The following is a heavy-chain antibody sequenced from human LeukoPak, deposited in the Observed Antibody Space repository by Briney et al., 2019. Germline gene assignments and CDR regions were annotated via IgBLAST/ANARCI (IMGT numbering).Heavy chain of an antibody. Sequence: ASVKVSCKASGGTFSSYAISWVRQAPGQGLEWMGGIIPIFGTANYAQKFQGRVTITADESTSTAYMELSSLRSEDTAVYYCARDPSSSEYYYDSSGHGDWGQGTLVTVS. CDR3: ARDPSSSEYYYDSSGHGD. V-gene: IGHV1-69*13. J-gene: IGHJ4*02. D-gene: IGHD3-22*01. CDR2: IIPIFGTA. CDR1: GGTFSSYA.